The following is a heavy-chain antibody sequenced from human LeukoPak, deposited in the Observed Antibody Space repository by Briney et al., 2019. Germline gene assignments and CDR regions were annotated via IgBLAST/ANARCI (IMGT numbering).Heavy chain of an antibody. CDR2: INPNSGGT. V-gene: IGHV1-2*06. CDR3: ALPLYYYDSSGYYYDAFDI. Sequence: ASVKVSCKASGYTFTGYYMHWVRQAPGQGLEWMGRINPNSGGTNYAQKFQGRVTITTDESTSTAYMELSSLRSEDTAVYYCALPLYYYDSSGYYYDAFDIWGQGTMVTVSS. CDR1: GYTFTGYY. J-gene: IGHJ3*02. D-gene: IGHD3-22*01.